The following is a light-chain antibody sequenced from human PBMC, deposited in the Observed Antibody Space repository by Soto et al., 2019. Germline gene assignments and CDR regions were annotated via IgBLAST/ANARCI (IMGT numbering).Light chain of an antibody. CDR3: AAWDDSLNGHWV. V-gene: IGLV1-44*01. CDR2: SNN. J-gene: IGLJ3*02. Sequence: QSVLTQSPSASGTPGQRVTISCSGSSSNIGSNTVNWYQQLPGTAPKPLIYSNNQRPSGVPDRFSGSKSGTSASLAISGLQSEDEADYYCAAWDDSLNGHWVFGGGTKLTVL. CDR1: SSNIGSNT.